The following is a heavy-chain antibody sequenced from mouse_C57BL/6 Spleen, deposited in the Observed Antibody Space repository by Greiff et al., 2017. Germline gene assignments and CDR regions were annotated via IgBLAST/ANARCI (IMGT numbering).Heavy chain of an antibody. CDR3: ARYFGG. Sequence: DVKLVESGGGLVKPGGSLKLSCAASGFTFSDYGMHWVRQAPEKGLEWVAYISSGSSTIYYADTVKGRFPISRDNAKNTLFLQMTSVRSEDTAMYYCARYFGGWVTGTTVTVSS. J-gene: IGHJ1*03. CDR1: GFTFSDYG. V-gene: IGHV5-17*01. CDR2: ISSGSSTI.